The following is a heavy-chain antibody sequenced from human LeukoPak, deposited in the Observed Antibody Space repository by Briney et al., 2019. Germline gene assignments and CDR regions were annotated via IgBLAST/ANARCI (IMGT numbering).Heavy chain of an antibody. V-gene: IGHV3-23*01. CDR3: AKEGSGWYVGYYFDY. D-gene: IGHD6-19*01. CDR2: ISGSGGST. CDR1: GFTFSSYA. Sequence: PGGSLRLSCAASGFTFSSYAMSWVRQAPGKGLEWVSAISGSGGSTYYADSVKGRFTISRDNSKNTLYLQMNSLRAEDTAVYHCAKEGSGWYVGYYFDYWGQGTLVTVSS. J-gene: IGHJ4*02.